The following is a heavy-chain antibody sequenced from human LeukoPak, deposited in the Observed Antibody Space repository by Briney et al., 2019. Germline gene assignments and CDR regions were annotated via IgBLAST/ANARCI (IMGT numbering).Heavy chain of an antibody. CDR2: IYTSGST. V-gene: IGHV4-61*02. J-gene: IGHJ4*02. CDR1: GGSISSGSYY. Sequence: SQTLSLTCTVSGGSISSGSYYWSWIRQPAGKGLEWIGRIYTSGSTNYNPSLKSRVTISVDTSKNQFSLKLSSVIAADTAVYYRARVSGSYSLWGQGTLVTVSS. D-gene: IGHD1-26*01. CDR3: ARVSGSYSL.